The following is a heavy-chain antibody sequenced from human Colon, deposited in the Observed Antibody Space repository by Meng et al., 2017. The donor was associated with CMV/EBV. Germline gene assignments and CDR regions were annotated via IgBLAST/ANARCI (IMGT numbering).Heavy chain of an antibody. D-gene: IGHD2-2*01. CDR1: GFTFSSYA. V-gene: IGHV3-30*04. Sequence: GESLKISCAASGFTFSSYAMHWVRQAPGKGLEWVAVISYDGSNKYYADSVKGRFTISRDNSKNTLYLQMNSLRAEDTAVYYCAREFIVVVPAAIGVPDYWGQGTPVTVSS. CDR2: ISYDGSNK. CDR3: AREFIVVVPAAIGVPDY. J-gene: IGHJ4*02.